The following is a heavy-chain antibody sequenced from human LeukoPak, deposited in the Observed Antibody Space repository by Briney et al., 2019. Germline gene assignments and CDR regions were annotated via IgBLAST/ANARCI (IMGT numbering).Heavy chain of an antibody. CDR2: IRYDGINK. J-gene: IGHJ4*02. CDR3: AKDSLTGTGPYYFDC. CDR1: GFTFSSYG. Sequence: PGGSLRLSCATSGFTFSSYGMYWVRQAPGKGLEWLAFIRYDGINKYYADSVKGRFTIPRDNSKNTLYLQMNSLRAEDTAVYYCAKDSLTGTGPYYFDCWGQGTLVTVSS. D-gene: IGHD3-9*01. V-gene: IGHV3-30*02.